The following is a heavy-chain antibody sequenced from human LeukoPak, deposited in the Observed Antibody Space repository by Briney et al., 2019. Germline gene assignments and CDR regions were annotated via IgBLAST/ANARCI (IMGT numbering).Heavy chain of an antibody. CDR3: ARDDPSPGYSSGWPYFDY. D-gene: IGHD6-19*01. CDR2: ISSSGSTI. J-gene: IGHJ4*02. Sequence: GGSLRLSCAASGFTFSDYYMSWIRQAPGKGLEWVSYISSSGSTIYYADSVKGRFTISRDNAKNSLYLQMNSLRAEDTAVYYCARDDPSPGYSSGWPYFDYWGQGTLVTVSS. V-gene: IGHV3-11*04. CDR1: GFTFSDYY.